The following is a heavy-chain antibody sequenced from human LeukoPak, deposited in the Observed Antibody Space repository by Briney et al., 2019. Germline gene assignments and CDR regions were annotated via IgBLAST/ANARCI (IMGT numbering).Heavy chain of an antibody. J-gene: IGHJ4*02. Sequence: ASVKVSCKASGYTFTSYYMHWVRQAPGQGLEWMGIINPSGGSTSYAQKFQGRVTMTRDTSTSTVYMELSSLRSEDTAVYYCARVINYDILTGYYTPYHFDYWGQGTLVTVSS. V-gene: IGHV1-46*01. D-gene: IGHD3-9*01. CDR2: INPSGGST. CDR3: ARVINYDILTGYYTPYHFDY. CDR1: GYTFTSYY.